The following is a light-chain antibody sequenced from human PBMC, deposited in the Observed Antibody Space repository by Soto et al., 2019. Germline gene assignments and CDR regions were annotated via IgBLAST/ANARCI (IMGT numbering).Light chain of an antibody. Sequence: DIQMSQSPSSLCTFVGDRVTITCRASQTISNYLNWYQQKPGKAPKLLIYAASSLQSGVPSRFSGSGSGADFTLTISSLQPEDFATYYCRQSYTIPWTYGQGTKVDIK. CDR2: AAS. J-gene: IGKJ1*01. V-gene: IGKV1-39*01. CDR3: RQSYTIPWT. CDR1: QTISNY.